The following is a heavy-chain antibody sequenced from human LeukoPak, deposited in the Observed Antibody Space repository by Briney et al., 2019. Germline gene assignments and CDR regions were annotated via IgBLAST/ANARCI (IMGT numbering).Heavy chain of an antibody. CDR2: IIGTAGNT. D-gene: IGHD3-10*01. CDR1: GLTVSSYA. Sequence: GGSLRLSCGASGLTVSSYAMSWVRQAPGKGLEWVSTIIGTAGNTYYADSVKGRFTISRDDSKNTVYLQMNSLRAEDTAVYSCAKYTSGTYYRDLDQWGQGTLVTVSS. J-gene: IGHJ4*02. V-gene: IGHV3-23*01. CDR3: AKYTSGTYYRDLDQ.